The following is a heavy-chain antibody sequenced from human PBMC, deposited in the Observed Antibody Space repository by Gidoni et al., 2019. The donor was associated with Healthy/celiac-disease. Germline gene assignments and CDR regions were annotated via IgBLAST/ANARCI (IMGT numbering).Heavy chain of an antibody. CDR3: ARHRVEPKYCSSTSCPGPFDP. D-gene: IGHD2-2*01. J-gene: IGHJ5*02. CDR1: GGSISSSSYY. Sequence: QLQLQESGPGLVKPSETLSLTCTVSGGSISSSSYYWGWIRQPPGKGLEWIGSIYYSGSTYYNPSLKSRVTISVDTSKNQFSLKLSSVTAADTAVYYCARHRVEPKYCSSTSCPGPFDPWGQGTLVTVSS. V-gene: IGHV4-39*01. CDR2: IYYSGST.